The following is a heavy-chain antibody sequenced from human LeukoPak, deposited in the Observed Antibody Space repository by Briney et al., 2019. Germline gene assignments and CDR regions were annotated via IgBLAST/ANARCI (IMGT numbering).Heavy chain of an antibody. J-gene: IGHJ4*02. CDR3: AKDGSWSPNYFDY. D-gene: IGHD3-10*01. CDR1: GFTSSSYS. Sequence: PGGSLRLSCAASGFTSSSYSMNWVRQAPGKGLEWVSSISSSSSYIYYADSVKGRFTISRDNSKNTLYLQMNSLRAEDTAVYYCAKDGSWSPNYFDYWGQGTLVTVSS. CDR2: ISSSSSYI. V-gene: IGHV3-21*04.